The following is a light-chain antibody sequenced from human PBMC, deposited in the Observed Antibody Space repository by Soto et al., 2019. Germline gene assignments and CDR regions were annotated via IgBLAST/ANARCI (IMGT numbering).Light chain of an antibody. CDR2: VAS. J-gene: IGKJ2*01. Sequence: EIVLTQSPGTLSLSPGERATLSCRASQSVSSSYLAWYQQKPGQAPRLLIYVASSRATGIPDRFSGSGSGTDFTLTISRLEPEDFAVYYCQQYGSSGYTFGQGTKLEIK. V-gene: IGKV3-20*01. CDR1: QSVSSSY. CDR3: QQYGSSGYT.